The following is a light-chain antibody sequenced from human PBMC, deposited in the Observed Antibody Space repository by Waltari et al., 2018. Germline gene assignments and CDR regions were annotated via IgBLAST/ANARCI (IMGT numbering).Light chain of an antibody. J-gene: IGLJ3*02. CDR1: NSNIGSNF. Sequence: QSVLTQPPSVSGTPGQRVTISCSGSNSNIGSNFVNWYQQLPGTAPKLLIYNNNQGPSGVPDRFPASKSGTSASLAITGLQSEDEADYYCAVWDDSLGGVFGGGTKLTVL. CDR3: AVWDDSLGGV. V-gene: IGLV1-44*01. CDR2: NNN.